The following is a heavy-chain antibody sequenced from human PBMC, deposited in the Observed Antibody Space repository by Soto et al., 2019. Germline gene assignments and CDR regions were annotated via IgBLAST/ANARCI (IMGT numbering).Heavy chain of an antibody. CDR3: ARSHDHDLYYNYYGMDV. V-gene: IGHV4-39*01. CDR1: GGSISGRSYY. Sequence: QLQPQESGPGLVKPSETLSLTCTVSGGSISGRSYYWGWIRQPPGKGLEWIGSVHYSGNTYYNPSLKSRVTISVDTSKNQFALKVTSVAAADTAVYYCARSHDHDLYYNYYGMDVWGQGTTVTVSS. J-gene: IGHJ6*02. CDR2: VHYSGNT. D-gene: IGHD3-16*01.